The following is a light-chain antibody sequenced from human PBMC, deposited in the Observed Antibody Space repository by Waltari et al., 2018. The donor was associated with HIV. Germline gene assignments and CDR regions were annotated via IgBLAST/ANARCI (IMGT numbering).Light chain of an antibody. CDR2: AAS. CDR3: QQTYSNPST. Sequence: DIQLTQSPSSLSASVGDRVTLTCRANQSIGNYLNWYQQKLQKAPKLLIYAASSLQTGVPSRFSARGSGTAFALIITSLQPEDFATYHCQQTYSNPSTFGQGTKLDI. V-gene: IGKV1-39*01. J-gene: IGKJ2*01. CDR1: QSIGNY.